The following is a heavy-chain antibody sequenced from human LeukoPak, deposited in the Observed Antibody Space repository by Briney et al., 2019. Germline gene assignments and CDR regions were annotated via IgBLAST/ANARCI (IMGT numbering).Heavy chain of an antibody. CDR1: GFNFRKHW. J-gene: IGHJ4*02. V-gene: IGHV3-7*01. CDR3: ARDCAGGWIDY. Sequence: AGGSLRLSCAATGFNFRKHWMSWVRQSIGKGLECVAKIQEGGNEMHYVDSVKGRFTISRDNARNSLYLQMNNLRVEDTAIYYCARDCAGGWIDYWGQGIMVTVSS. D-gene: IGHD3-16*01. CDR2: IQEGGNEM.